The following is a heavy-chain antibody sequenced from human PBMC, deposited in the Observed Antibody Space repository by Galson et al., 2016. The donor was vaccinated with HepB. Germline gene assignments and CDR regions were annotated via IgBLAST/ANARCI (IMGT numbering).Heavy chain of an antibody. V-gene: IGHV3-33*01. D-gene: IGHD6-6*01. CDR2: IWYGGSKK. Sequence: SLRLSCAASGFTFSSHGMHWVRQAPGKGLEWVAFIWYGGSKKDYIDSVEGRFTISRDNSKNTVYLQMNSLRAEDTALYYCARDGQQLAPYGLDVWGEGTTVTVSS. CDR3: ARDGQQLAPYGLDV. CDR1: GFTFSSHG. J-gene: IGHJ6*04.